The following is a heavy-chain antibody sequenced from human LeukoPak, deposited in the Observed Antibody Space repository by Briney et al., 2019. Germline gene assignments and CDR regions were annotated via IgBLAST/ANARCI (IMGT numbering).Heavy chain of an antibody. Sequence: PSQTLSLTCTVSGGSISIGGYYWSWIRQHPGKGLEWIGYIYYSGSTYYNPSLKSRVTISVDTSKNQFSLKLSSVTAADTAVYYCAVYFDWLYAFDIWGQGTMVTVSS. CDR3: AVYFDWLYAFDI. CDR1: GGSISIGGYY. D-gene: IGHD3-9*01. V-gene: IGHV4-31*03. CDR2: IYYSGST. J-gene: IGHJ3*02.